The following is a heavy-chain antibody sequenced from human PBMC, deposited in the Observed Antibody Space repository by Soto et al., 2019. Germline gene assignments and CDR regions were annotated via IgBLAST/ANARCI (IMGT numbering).Heavy chain of an antibody. J-gene: IGHJ4*02. V-gene: IGHV1-69*09. D-gene: IGHD2-2*01. CDR2: INPLSGIP. Sequence: QVQLVQSGAEVKKPESSVKVSCKTSGGTFVRHVISWVRQAPGQGPEWMGKINPLSGIPNYAQKFQDRVTFTADTDSSTAYMELSSLRSDDTAVYYCAAPACAATGCSPSDNLARWGQGTLVTVSS. CDR3: AAPACAATGCSPSDNLAR. CDR1: GGTFVRHV.